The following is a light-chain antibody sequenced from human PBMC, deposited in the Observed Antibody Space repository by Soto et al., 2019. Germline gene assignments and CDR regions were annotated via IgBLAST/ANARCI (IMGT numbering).Light chain of an antibody. J-gene: IGKJ4*01. CDR3: QQRRTWPLT. Sequence: EIVLTQSPATLSLSPGERATLSCRASQSISSHLAWYQQKPGQTPRLLMYDASNRATAVPARFSGSGSGTDFTLTICSLDPEDLAVYYCQQRRTWPLTFGGGTKVEIK. CDR1: QSISSH. V-gene: IGKV3-11*01. CDR2: DAS.